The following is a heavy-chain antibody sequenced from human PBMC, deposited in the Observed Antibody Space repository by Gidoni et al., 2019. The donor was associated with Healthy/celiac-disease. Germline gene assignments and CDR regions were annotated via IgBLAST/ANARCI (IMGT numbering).Heavy chain of an antibody. Sequence: ELQLVESGGGLFQPVGSLRLSCSASGFPFSSYWMSWVSQAPGKGLEWVANIKQDGSEKYYVDAVKGRFTISRDKAKNSLYLQMNSLRAEDTAVYYCARERWELLGGRWFDPWGQGTLVTVSS. CDR3: ARERWELLGGRWFDP. D-gene: IGHD1-26*01. V-gene: IGHV3-7*01. J-gene: IGHJ5*02. CDR1: GFPFSSYW. CDR2: IKQDGSEK.